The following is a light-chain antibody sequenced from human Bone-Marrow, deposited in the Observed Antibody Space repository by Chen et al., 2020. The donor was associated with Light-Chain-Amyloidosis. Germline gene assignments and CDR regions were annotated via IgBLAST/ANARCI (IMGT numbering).Light chain of an antibody. V-gene: IGLV1-44*01. J-gene: IGLJ3*02. CDR1: SSNIGSNT. CDR2: SNN. CDR3: AAWDDSLNGWV. Sequence: QSVLTQPPSASGTPGQRVTISCSGSSSNIGSNTVNWYQQLPGTAPKLLIYSNNQRPSGVPGRFSGSKSGTSASLASSGLQFEDEADYYCAAWDDSLNGWVFGGGTKLTVL.